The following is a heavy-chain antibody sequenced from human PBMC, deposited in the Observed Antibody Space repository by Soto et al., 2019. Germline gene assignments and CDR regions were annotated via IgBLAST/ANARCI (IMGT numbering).Heavy chain of an antibody. CDR3: ARGGEVVPADRAGWFDP. V-gene: IGHV1-46*01. CDR1: GYTFTSYY. D-gene: IGHD2-2*01. J-gene: IGHJ5*02. CDR2: INPSGGST. Sequence: QVQLVQSGAEVKKPGASVKVSCKASGYTFTSYYMHWVRQAPGQGLEWMGIINPSGGSTSYAQKFQGRVTLTRDTSTSTVYMELSSLRSEDTAVYYCARGGEVVPADRAGWFDPWGQGTLVTVSS.